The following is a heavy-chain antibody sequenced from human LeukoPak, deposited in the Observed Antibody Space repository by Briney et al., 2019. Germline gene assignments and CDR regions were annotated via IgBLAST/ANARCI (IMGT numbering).Heavy chain of an antibody. CDR2: ISGSGGST. D-gene: IGHD2-21*01. CDR1: GFTSSSYA. J-gene: IGHJ4*02. Sequence: GGSLRLSCAASGFTSSSYAMSWVRQAPGKGLEWVSAISGSGGSTYYADSVKGRFTISRDNSKNTLYLQMKSLRAEDTALYFCVQGPYLDYWGQGTLVTVSS. CDR3: VQGPYLDY. V-gene: IGHV3-23*01.